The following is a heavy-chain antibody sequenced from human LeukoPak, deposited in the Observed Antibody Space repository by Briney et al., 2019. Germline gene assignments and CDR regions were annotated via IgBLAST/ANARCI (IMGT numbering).Heavy chain of an antibody. Sequence: GGSLRLSCAASGFTFDEYAMHWVRQAPGKGLEWVSGISWNSSSLGYADSVKGRFTISRDNAKNSLYLQMNSLRAEDTALYYCAKDKGQGYYDSSGYDYWGQGTLVTVSS. V-gene: IGHV3-9*01. CDR1: GFTFDEYA. D-gene: IGHD3-22*01. J-gene: IGHJ4*02. CDR2: ISWNSSSL. CDR3: AKDKGQGYYDSSGYDY.